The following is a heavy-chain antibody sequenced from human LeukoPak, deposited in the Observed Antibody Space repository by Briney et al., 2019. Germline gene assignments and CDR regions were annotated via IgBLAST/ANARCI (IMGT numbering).Heavy chain of an antibody. CDR2: ISVSGNT. CDR1: GFTLSSYA. V-gene: IGHV3-23*01. D-gene: IGHD2-2*01. Sequence: GGSLRLSCAASGFTLSSYAMSWVRQGPGKGLEWVSAISVSGNTYHADSVKGRFTISRDNAKNSLYLQMNSLRAEDTALYYCARLGYCSSTSCPTDYWGQGTLVTVSS. CDR3: ARLGYCSSTSCPTDY. J-gene: IGHJ4*02.